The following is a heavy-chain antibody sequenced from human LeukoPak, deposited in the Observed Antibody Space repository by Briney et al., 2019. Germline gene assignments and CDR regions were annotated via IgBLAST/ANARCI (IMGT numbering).Heavy chain of an antibody. CDR1: GYTFTCYY. CDR3: ARGGSRLMNWFDP. CDR2: INPNSGGT. D-gene: IGHD3-16*01. J-gene: IGHJ5*02. Sequence: ASVTLSCKASGYTFTCYYMDLVRRAPGQGLEWMGWINPNSGGTNYEKTFQDRVTMTPDTSISTAYMELSRLRSDETAVYYCARGGSRLMNWFDPWGQGTLVTVSS. V-gene: IGHV1-2*02.